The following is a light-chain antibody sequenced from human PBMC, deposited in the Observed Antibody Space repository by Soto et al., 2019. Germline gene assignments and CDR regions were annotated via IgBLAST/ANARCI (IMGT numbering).Light chain of an antibody. Sequence: DIQLTQSPSFLSASVGDRVTITCRASQGISSYLAWYQQKPGKAPKLLIYAASTLQSGDPSRFSGSGSATEFTLTISSLQPADFATYYCQQLNSYPPYTFGQGTKLEIK. CDR1: QGISSY. CDR3: QQLNSYPPYT. J-gene: IGKJ2*01. V-gene: IGKV1-9*01. CDR2: AAS.